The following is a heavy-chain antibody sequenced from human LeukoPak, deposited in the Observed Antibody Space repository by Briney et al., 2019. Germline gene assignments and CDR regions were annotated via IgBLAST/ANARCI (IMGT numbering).Heavy chain of an antibody. CDR2: ISGSGGRT. V-gene: IGHV3-23*01. CDR3: AKEAYRYDYCDY. D-gene: IGHD5-18*01. Sequence: GGSLRLSCAASGFIFSSYAMSWVRQAPGKGLEWISVISGSGGRTDYADSVKGRFTISRDNSKNTLYLQMNSLRAEDTAVYYCAKEAYRYDYCDYWGQGTLVTVSS. J-gene: IGHJ4*02. CDR1: GFIFSSYA.